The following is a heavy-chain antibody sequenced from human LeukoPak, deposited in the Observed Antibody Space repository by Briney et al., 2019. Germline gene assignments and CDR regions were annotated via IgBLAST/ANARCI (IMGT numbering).Heavy chain of an antibody. D-gene: IGHD1-1*01. CDR3: AGGAGTAL. CDR1: GFTFSSYA. Sequence: GGSLTLSCAASGFTFSSYAMSWVRQATGKGLEWVSGISNSGGSTGYADSVRGRFTISRDNPGNTLYMEMNSLRAEDTAVYYCAGGAGTALWGQGTLVTVSS. CDR2: ISNSGGST. J-gene: IGHJ4*02. V-gene: IGHV3-23*01.